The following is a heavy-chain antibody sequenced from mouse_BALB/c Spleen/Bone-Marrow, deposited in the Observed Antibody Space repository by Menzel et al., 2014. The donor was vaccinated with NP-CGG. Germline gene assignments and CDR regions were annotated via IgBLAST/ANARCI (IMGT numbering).Heavy chain of an antibody. CDR1: GFTFSDYY. CDR3: TRGGFAY. CDR2: ISDGGNYT. Sequence: EVMLVESGGGLVKPGGSLKLSCAASGFTFSDYYMYWVRQTPEKRLEWVATISDGGNYTYYPDSVKGRFTISRDNAKNNLYLQMSGLKSEDTAMYFCTRGGFAYWGQGTLVTVSA. J-gene: IGHJ3*01. V-gene: IGHV5-4*02.